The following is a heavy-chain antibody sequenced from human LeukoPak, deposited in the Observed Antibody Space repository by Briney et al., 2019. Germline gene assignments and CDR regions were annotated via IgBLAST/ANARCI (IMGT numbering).Heavy chain of an antibody. CDR3: ARANSPYYDPPLGFDP. CDR1: GGSISSYY. Sequence: PSETLSLTCTVSGGSISSYYWSWIRQPPGKGPEWIGYIYYSGSTNYNPSLKSRVTISVDTSKNQFSLKLSSVTAADTAVYYCARANSPYYDPPLGFDPWGQGTLVTVSS. J-gene: IGHJ5*02. D-gene: IGHD3-22*01. V-gene: IGHV4-59*01. CDR2: IYYSGST.